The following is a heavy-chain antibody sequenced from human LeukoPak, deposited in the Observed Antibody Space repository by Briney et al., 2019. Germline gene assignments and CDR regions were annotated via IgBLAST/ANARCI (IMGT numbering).Heavy chain of an antibody. Sequence: KPSETLSLTCAVYGGSFSGYYWSWIRQPPGKGLEWIGEINHSGSTNYNPSLKSRVTISVDTSKNQFSLKLSSVTAADTAVYYCAREMEAYGSGTNWFDPWGQGTLVTVSS. CDR2: INHSGST. V-gene: IGHV4-34*01. CDR3: AREMEAYGSGTNWFDP. CDR1: GGSFSGYY. J-gene: IGHJ5*02. D-gene: IGHD3-10*01.